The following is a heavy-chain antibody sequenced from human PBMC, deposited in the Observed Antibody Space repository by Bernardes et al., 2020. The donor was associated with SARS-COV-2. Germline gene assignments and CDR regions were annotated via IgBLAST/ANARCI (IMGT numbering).Heavy chain of an antibody. CDR1: GFTFSSYA. V-gene: IGHV3-23*01. J-gene: IGHJ6*02. Sequence: GGSLRLSCAASGFTFSSYAMSWVRQGPGKGLEWVSAISGSGDSTYYADSVKGRFTISRDNAKNTLYLQMNSLRAEDTAVYYCAKDKAQGTYYYGMDVWGQGTTVTGSS. CDR3: AKDKAQGTYYYGMDV. D-gene: IGHD1-1*01. CDR2: ISGSGDST.